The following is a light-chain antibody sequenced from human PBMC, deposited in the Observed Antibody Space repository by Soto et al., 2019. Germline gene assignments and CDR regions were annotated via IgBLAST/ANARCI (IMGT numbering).Light chain of an antibody. CDR1: QTVRSGY. Sequence: VLTQSPGTLSLSPGDRASLSCRASQTVRSGYLAWYQQKPGQAPRLLIYGGSNRATGIPDRFSGSGSATHFTLSISRLEPEDSAVYYCQQYDNSPMYTYGHGTKLEIK. CDR3: QQYDNSPMYT. CDR2: GGS. V-gene: IGKV3-20*01. J-gene: IGKJ2*01.